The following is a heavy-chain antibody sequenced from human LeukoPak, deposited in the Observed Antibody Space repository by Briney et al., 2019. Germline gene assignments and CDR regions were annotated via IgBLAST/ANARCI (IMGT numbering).Heavy chain of an antibody. CDR1: GYTFTSYG. D-gene: IGHD3-22*01. Sequence: ASVKVSCKASGYTFTSYGISWVRQAPGQGLEWMGWISAYNGNTNYAQKLQGRVTMTTDTSTSTAYMELRSLRSDDTAVYYCARVSLGYYYDSSGYYWGFDYWGQGTLVTVSP. V-gene: IGHV1-18*01. CDR3: ARVSLGYYYDSSGYYWGFDY. J-gene: IGHJ4*02. CDR2: ISAYNGNT.